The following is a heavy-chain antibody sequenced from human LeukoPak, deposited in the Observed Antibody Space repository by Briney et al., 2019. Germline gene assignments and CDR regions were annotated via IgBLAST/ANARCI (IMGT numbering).Heavy chain of an antibody. CDR2: IYPGDSDT. J-gene: IGHJ4*02. CDR1: GYSFTSYW. CDR3: ARLGRRYCSGGSYYLFDY. Sequence: GESLKISCKGSGYSFTSYWIGWVRQMPGKGLEWMGIIYPGDSDTRYSPSFQGQVTISADKSISTAYLQWSSLKASDTAMYYCARLGRRYCSGGSYYLFDYWGQGTLVTVSS. D-gene: IGHD2-15*01. V-gene: IGHV5-51*01.